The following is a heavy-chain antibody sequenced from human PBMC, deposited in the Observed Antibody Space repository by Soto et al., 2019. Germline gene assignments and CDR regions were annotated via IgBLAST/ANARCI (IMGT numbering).Heavy chain of an antibody. CDR1: GYTFTSYA. V-gene: IGHV1-3*05. Sequence: QVQLVQSGAEEKKPRASVKVSCKASGYTFTSYAMHWVRQAPGQRLEWMGWINAGNGNTKYSQKFQGRVTITRDTSASTAYMELSSLRSEDTAVYYCARGSGYYHFDYWGQGTLVTVSS. J-gene: IGHJ4*02. CDR2: INAGNGNT. D-gene: IGHD3-22*01. CDR3: ARGSGYYHFDY.